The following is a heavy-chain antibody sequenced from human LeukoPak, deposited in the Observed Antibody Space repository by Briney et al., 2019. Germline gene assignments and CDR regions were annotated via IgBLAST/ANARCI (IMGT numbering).Heavy chain of an antibody. V-gene: IGHV3-23*01. CDR2: ITASGTDT. Sequence: GGSLRLSCTASGFSVSTYPMAWVRQAPGKGLQWVSTITASGTDTFYADSVKGRFTISRDNSKNTLSLQMNSLRAEDTAVYYCAKVLIWTYGSGNYYKGAFDIWGQGTMVTVFS. CDR3: AKVLIWTYGSGNYYKGAFDI. CDR1: GFSVSTYP. J-gene: IGHJ3*02. D-gene: IGHD3-10*01.